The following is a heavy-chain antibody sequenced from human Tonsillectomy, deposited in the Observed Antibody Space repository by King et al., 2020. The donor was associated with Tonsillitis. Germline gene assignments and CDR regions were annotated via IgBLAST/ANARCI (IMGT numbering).Heavy chain of an antibody. V-gene: IGHV1-46*01. CDR2: INPSGGTT. CDR3: ARGDDPRVWPNFRYSLDH. Sequence: VQLVQSGAEVKKPGASVKVSCKASGYTLSNHYIHWVRQAPGQGLEWMGIINPSGGTTKSAQRFQGRVTVTRDTSTSTVFMELSSLRSEDTAVYYCARGDDPRVWPNFRYSLDHWGQGTPVTVSS. CDR1: GYTLSNHY. D-gene: IGHD3-16*01. J-gene: IGHJ4*02.